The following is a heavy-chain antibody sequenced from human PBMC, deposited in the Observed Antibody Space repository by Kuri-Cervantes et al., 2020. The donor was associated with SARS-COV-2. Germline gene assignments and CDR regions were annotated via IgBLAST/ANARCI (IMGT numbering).Heavy chain of an antibody. J-gene: IGHJ4*02. Sequence: GESLKISCAASGFTFSTYWMSWVRQAPGKGLEWVSSISSSSSYIYYADSVKGLFTISRDNAKNSLYLQMNSLRAEDTAVYYCARVPNVVPAAIGGGYWGQGTLVTVSS. CDR3: ARVPNVVPAAIGGGY. D-gene: IGHD2-2*02. V-gene: IGHV3-21*01. CDR1: GFTFSTYW. CDR2: ISSSSSYI.